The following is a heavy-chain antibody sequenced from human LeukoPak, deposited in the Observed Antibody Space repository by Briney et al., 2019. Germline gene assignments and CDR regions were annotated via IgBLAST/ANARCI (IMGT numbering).Heavy chain of an antibody. CDR3: ATSFLGELSSFDY. CDR2: IYPGDSDT. V-gene: IGHV5-51*01. CDR1: GYSFTSYW. Sequence: GESLKTSCKGSGYSFTSYWIGWVRQMPGKGLEWMGIIYPGDSDTRYSPSFQGQVTISADKSISTAYLQWSSLKASGTAMYYCATSFLGELSSFDYWGQGTLVTVSS. D-gene: IGHD3-16*02. J-gene: IGHJ4*02.